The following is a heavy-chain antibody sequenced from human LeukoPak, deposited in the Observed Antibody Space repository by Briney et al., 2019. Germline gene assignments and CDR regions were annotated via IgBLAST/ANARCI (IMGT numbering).Heavy chain of an antibody. V-gene: IGHV3-30*02. D-gene: IGHD1-26*01. CDR1: GFTFSSYG. CDR2: IRYDGSNK. J-gene: IGHJ3*02. CDR3: ARVRGGSGRSYAADAFDI. Sequence: GGSLRLSCAASGFTFSSYGMHRVRQAPGKGLEWVAFIRYDGSNKYYADSVKGRFTISRDNSKNTLYLQMNSLRAEDTAVYYCARVRGGSGRSYAADAFDIWGQGTMVTVSS.